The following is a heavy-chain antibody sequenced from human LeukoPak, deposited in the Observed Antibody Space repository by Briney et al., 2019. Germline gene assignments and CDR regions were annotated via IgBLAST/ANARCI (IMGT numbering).Heavy chain of an antibody. Sequence: EASVKVSCKASGGTFSNYAINWVRQAPGQGLEWMGRVFPIFVTPNYAQKFQGRVTFTADKSTSTAYMELGSLTSEDTAVCYCARDQGDDYWGQGTLVTVSS. D-gene: IGHD3-10*01. V-gene: IGHV1-69*06. CDR1: GGTFSNYA. J-gene: IGHJ4*02. CDR2: VFPIFVTP. CDR3: ARDQGDDY.